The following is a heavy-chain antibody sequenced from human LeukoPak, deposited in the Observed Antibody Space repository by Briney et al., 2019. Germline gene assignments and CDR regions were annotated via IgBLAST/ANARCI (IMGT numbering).Heavy chain of an antibody. Sequence: GASVKVSCKASGYTFAGYFMHWVRQAPGQGLEWMGWINPNNGGTNYAQKFQGRVAMTGDTPISTAYMELSRLTSDDTALYYCARGHILVPAGAFDLWGQGTVVTVSS. CDR1: GYTFAGYF. V-gene: IGHV1-2*02. CDR3: ARGHILVPAGAFDL. J-gene: IGHJ3*01. D-gene: IGHD2-21*01. CDR2: INPNNGGT.